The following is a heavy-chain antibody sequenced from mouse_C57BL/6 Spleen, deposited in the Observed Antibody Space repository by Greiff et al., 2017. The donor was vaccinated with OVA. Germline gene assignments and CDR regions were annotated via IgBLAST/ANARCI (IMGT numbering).Heavy chain of an antibody. D-gene: IGHD1-1*01. J-gene: IGHJ4*01. V-gene: IGHV1-69*01. CDR3: ARSASATVYAMDY. CDR1: GFTFTSYW. Sequence: QVQLQQPGAELVMPGASVKLSCKASGFTFTSYWMHWVKQRPGQGLEWIGEIDPSDSYTNYNQKFKGKSTLTVDKSSSTAYMQLSSLTSEDSAVYYCARSASATVYAMDYWGQGTSVTVSS. CDR2: IDPSDSYT.